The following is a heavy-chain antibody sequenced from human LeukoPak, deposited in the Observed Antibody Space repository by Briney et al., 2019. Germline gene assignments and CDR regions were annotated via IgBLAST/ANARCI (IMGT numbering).Heavy chain of an antibody. V-gene: IGHV3-21*01. CDR1: GFTFSSYS. CDR3: ARDRGSSAMDV. Sequence: GGSLRPSCAASGFTFSSYSMNWVRQAPGKGLEWVSSISSSSSYIYYADSVKGRFTISRDNAKNSLYLQMNSLRAEDTAVYYCARDRGSSAMDVWGKGTTVTVSS. J-gene: IGHJ6*04. CDR2: ISSSSSYI. D-gene: IGHD6-13*01.